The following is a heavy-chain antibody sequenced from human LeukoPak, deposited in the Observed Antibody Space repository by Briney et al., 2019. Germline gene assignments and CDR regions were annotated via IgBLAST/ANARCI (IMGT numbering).Heavy chain of an antibody. CDR1: GGSISSGGYY. V-gene: IGHV4-31*03. CDR2: IYYSGST. Sequence: SQTLSLTCTVSGGSISSGGYYWSWIRQHPGKGLEWIGYIYYSGSTYYNPSLKSRVTISVDTSKNQFSLKLSSVTAADTAVYYCARGRYYDSSGYYYYYYGMDVWGQGTTVTVSS. D-gene: IGHD3-22*01. CDR3: ARGRYYDSSGYYYYYYGMDV. J-gene: IGHJ6*02.